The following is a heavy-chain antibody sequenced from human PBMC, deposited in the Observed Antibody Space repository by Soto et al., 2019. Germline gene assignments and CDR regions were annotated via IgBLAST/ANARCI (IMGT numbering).Heavy chain of an antibody. D-gene: IGHD1-1*01. CDR1: GDTFTSYG. J-gene: IGHJ5*02. V-gene: IGHV1-18*01. CDR3: ARDLAGTQQGNWFEP. Sequence: GASVKVSCKASGDTFTSYGISWVRQAPGQGLEWMGWISAYNGNTNYAQKLQGRVAMTTDTSTSTAYMELRSLRSDDTAVYYCARDLAGTQQGNWFEPWGQGTLVTVSS. CDR2: ISAYNGNT.